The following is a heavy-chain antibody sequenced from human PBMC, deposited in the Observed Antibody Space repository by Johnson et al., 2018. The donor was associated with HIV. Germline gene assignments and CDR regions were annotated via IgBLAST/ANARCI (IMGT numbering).Heavy chain of an antibody. Sequence: QVQLVESGGGVVQPGRSLRLSCAASGFTFSSYAMHWVRQAPGKGLEWVAVISYDGSSKHYADSVNGRFTIFRDNSKNTLYLQMNSLRAEYTAIYYCARPSVITTLTTTPWAFDIWGQGTMVTVSS. V-gene: IGHV3-30*04. CDR3: ARPSVITTLTTTPWAFDI. CDR1: GFTFSSYA. J-gene: IGHJ3*02. CDR2: ISYDGSSK. D-gene: IGHD4-17*01.